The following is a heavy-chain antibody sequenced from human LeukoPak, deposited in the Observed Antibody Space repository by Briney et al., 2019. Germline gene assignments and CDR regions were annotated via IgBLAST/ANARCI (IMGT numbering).Heavy chain of an antibody. J-gene: IGHJ4*02. V-gene: IGHV4-39*07. D-gene: IGHD6-19*01. CDR1: GGSISSSSYY. Sequence: SETLSLTCTVSGGSISSSSYYWGWIRQPPGKGLEWIGSIYYSGSTYYNPSLKSRVTISVDKSKNQFSLKLSSVTAADTAVYYCARDKSSGWHHFDYWGQGTLVTVSS. CDR3: ARDKSSGWHHFDY. CDR2: IYYSGST.